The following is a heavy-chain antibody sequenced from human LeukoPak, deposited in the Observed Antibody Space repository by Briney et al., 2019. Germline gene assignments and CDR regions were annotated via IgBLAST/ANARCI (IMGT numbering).Heavy chain of an antibody. D-gene: IGHD2-21*02. J-gene: IGHJ3*02. CDR3: AKPVVTAILDAFDI. CDR1: GFTFSSYG. V-gene: IGHV3-30*02. CDR2: IRYDGSNK. Sequence: GGSLRLSCAASGFTFSSYGMHWVRQAPGKGLEWVAFIRYDGSNKYYADSVKGRFTISRDNSKNTLYLQMNSLRAEDTAVYYCAKPVVTAILDAFDIWGQGTMVTVSS.